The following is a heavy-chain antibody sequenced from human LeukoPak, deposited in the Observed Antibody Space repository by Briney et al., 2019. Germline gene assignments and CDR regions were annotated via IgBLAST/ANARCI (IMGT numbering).Heavy chain of an antibody. D-gene: IGHD5-18*01. CDR2: IYPGDSDT. CDR1: GYSFTSYW. CDR3: AREDTAMSEDAFDI. J-gene: IGHJ3*02. V-gene: IGHV5-51*01. Sequence: KGGEPLKISCKGSGYSFTSYWISWVRQMPGKGLEWMGIIYPGDSDTRYSPSFQGQVTISADKSISTAYLQWSSLKASDTAMYYCAREDTAMSEDAFDIWGQGTMVTVSS.